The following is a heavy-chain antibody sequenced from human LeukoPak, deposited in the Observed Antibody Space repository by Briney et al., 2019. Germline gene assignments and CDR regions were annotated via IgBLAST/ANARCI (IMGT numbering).Heavy chain of an antibody. CDR2: INHSGST. CDR3: ARVGGTYYFDY. D-gene: IGHD1-1*01. Sequence: SETLSLTCAVYGGSFSGYYWSWIRQAPGKGLEWIGEINHSGSTNYNPSLKSRVTISVDTSKNQFSLKLSSVTAADTAVYYCARVGGTYYFDYWGQGTLVTVSS. J-gene: IGHJ4*02. CDR1: GGSFSGYY. V-gene: IGHV4-34*01.